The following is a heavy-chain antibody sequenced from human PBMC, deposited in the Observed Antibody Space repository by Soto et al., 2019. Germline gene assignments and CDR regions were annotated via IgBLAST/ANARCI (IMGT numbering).Heavy chain of an antibody. CDR2: IIPIFGTA. J-gene: IGHJ6*02. CDR1: GCTFSSYA. CDR3: ARDLSSGYTYYYYGMDV. Sequence: SVKVSCKASGCTFSSYAISWVRQAPGQGLEWMGGIIPIFGTANYAQKFQGRVTITADESTSTAYMELSSLRSEDTAVYYCARDLSSGYTYYYYGMDVWGQGTTVTVSS. D-gene: IGHD6-19*01. V-gene: IGHV1-69*13.